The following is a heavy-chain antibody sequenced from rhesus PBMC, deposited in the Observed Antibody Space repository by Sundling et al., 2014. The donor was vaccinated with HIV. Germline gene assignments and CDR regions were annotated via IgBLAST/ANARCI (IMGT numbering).Heavy chain of an antibody. CDR2: VYGSSGAN. V-gene: IGHV4-99*02. Sequence: QVQLQESGPGLLKPSETLSLTCAVSDYSIRSDHYWHWIRQPPGMGLEWIGSVYGSSGANYLSPSLNSRVTLSVDASKNHFSLKLSSVTAADTAMYYCARGFGVVLTGPPFSYYGLDSWGQGVVVTVSS. CDR3: ARGFGVVLTGPPFSYYGLDS. CDR1: DYSIRSDHY. D-gene: IGHD2-15*01. J-gene: IGHJ6*01.